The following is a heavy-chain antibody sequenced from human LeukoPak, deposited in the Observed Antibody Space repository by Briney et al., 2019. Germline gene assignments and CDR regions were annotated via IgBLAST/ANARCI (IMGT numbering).Heavy chain of an antibody. J-gene: IGHJ4*02. V-gene: IGHV4-31*03. Sequence: SQTLSPTCTVSGGSISSGGYYWSWIRQHPGKGLEWIGYIYYSGSTYYNPSLKSRVTISVDTSKNQFSLKLSSVTAADTAVYYCARVFQYDSSGYLLDYWGQGTLVTVSS. CDR1: GGSISSGGYY. CDR2: IYYSGST. D-gene: IGHD3-22*01. CDR3: ARVFQYDSSGYLLDY.